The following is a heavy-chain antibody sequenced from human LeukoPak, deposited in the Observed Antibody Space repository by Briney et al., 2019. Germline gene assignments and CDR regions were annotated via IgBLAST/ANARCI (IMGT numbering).Heavy chain of an antibody. J-gene: IGHJ4*02. V-gene: IGHV3-53*01. D-gene: IGHD4-17*01. Sequence: PGGSLRLSCAASGFTVSSNYMSWVRQAPGKGLEWVSVIYSGGSTYYADSVKGRFTISRDNAKNSLYLQMNSLRAEDTAVYYCARDSRTVTYFDYWGQGTRVTVSS. CDR2: IYSGGST. CDR1: GFTVSSNY. CDR3: ARDSRTVTYFDY.